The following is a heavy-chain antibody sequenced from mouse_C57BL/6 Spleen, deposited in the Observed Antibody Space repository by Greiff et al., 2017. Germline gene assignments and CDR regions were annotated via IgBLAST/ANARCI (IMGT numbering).Heavy chain of an antibody. V-gene: IGHV1-82*01. D-gene: IGHD3-2*02. CDR3: ARWQATTVGFDY. J-gene: IGHJ2*01. CDR1: GYAFSSSW. Sequence: QVQLQQSGPELVKPGASVKISCKASGYAFSSSWMNWVKQRPGKGLEWIGRIYPGDGDTNYNGKFKGKATLTADKSSSTAYMQLSSLTSEDSAVYFCARWQATTVGFDYWGQGTTLTVSS. CDR2: IYPGDGDT.